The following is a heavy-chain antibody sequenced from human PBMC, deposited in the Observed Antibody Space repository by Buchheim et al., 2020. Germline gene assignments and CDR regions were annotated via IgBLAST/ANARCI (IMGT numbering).Heavy chain of an antibody. J-gene: IGHJ4*02. V-gene: IGHV3-30*03. Sequence: QVQLVESGGGVVQPGRSLRLSCAASGFTFSSFGMHWVRQAPGKGLEWVAVVSNDGRDKHHADSVKGRFLISRDNSRNPIFLQMNSLRTEDTAVYYCARDTSVSANYYFDYWGQGTL. CDR3: ARDTSVSANYYFDY. CDR2: VSNDGRDK. CDR1: GFTFSSFG. D-gene: IGHD5/OR15-5a*01.